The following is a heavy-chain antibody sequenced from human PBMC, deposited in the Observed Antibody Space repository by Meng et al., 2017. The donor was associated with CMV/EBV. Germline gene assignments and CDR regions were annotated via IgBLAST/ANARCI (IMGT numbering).Heavy chain of an antibody. V-gene: IGHV3-23*01. Sequence: GGSLRLSCAASGFTFSSYAMSWVRQAPGKGLEWVSAISGSGGSTYYADSVKGRFTISRDNSKNTLYLQMNSLRAEDTAVYYCAKPTYCGGDCYWALFDYWGQGTLVTSPQ. CDR1: GFTFSSYA. D-gene: IGHD2-21*01. CDR3: AKPTYCGGDCYWALFDY. CDR2: ISGSGGST. J-gene: IGHJ4*02.